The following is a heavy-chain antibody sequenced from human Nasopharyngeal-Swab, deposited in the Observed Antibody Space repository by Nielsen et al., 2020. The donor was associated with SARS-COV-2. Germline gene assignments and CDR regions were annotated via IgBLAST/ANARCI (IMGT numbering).Heavy chain of an antibody. Sequence: SETLSLTCTASGGSISSYYWSWIRQPPGKGLEWIGYISYSGSTNYNPSLKSRVTISVDTSKNQSPLRLSSVTAADTAVYYCARRAGSGWYGYWGQGTLVTVSS. D-gene: IGHD6-19*01. V-gene: IGHV4-59*01. J-gene: IGHJ4*02. CDR2: ISYSGST. CDR1: GGSISSYY. CDR3: ARRAGSGWYGY.